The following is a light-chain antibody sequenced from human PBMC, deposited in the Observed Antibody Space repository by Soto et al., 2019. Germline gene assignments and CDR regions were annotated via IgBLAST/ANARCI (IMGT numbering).Light chain of an antibody. CDR2: AAS. CDR3: QQDYSYPQT. CDR1: QGISSY. J-gene: IGKJ1*01. V-gene: IGKV1-8*01. Sequence: AIRMTQSPSSFSASTGDRVTITCRASQGISSYLAWYQQKPGKAPKLLIYAASTLQSGVPSRFSGSGSGTDVTLTSSCLQSEDFATYYWQQDYSYPQTFGQGTKVEIK.